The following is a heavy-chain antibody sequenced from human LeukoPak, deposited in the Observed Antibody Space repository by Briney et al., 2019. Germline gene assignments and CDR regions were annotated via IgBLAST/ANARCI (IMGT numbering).Heavy chain of an antibody. CDR3: ARGIAAAGTAAWFDP. CDR1: GFTFSSYD. D-gene: IGHD6-13*01. J-gene: IGHJ5*02. CDR2: IGTAGDT. Sequence: PGGSLRLSCAASGFTFSSYDMHWVRQATGKGLEWVSAIGTAGDTYYPGSVKGRFTISRENAKNSLYLQMNSLRAGDTAVYYCARGIAAAGTAAWFDPWGQGTLVTVSS. V-gene: IGHV3-13*01.